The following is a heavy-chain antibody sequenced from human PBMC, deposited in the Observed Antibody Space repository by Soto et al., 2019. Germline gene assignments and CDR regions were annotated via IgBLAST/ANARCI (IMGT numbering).Heavy chain of an antibody. D-gene: IGHD3-16*01. Sequence: SETLSLTCTVAGGSLSSLCWSWIRQPPGKGLERIGYIYYTGTTNYNPSLKSRVTFSVDTSKNQFSLNLRSVTAADTAVYYCARFGLFSLDVWGKGTTVTVSS. V-gene: IGHV4-59*08. J-gene: IGHJ6*04. CDR3: ARFGLFSLDV. CDR1: GGSLSSLC. CDR2: IYYTGTT.